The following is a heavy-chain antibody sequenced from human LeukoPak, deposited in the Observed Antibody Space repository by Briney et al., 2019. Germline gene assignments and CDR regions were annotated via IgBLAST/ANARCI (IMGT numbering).Heavy chain of an antibody. Sequence: SETLSLTCTVSGGSISGYYWSWIRQPPGKGREWIGYIYSSGSTNYNPSLKSRITISLDTSKNQFSLNLNSVTAADTAVYYCARHYVFVSGGSSFDYWGQGTLVTVSS. CDR1: GGSISGYY. D-gene: IGHD3-16*01. V-gene: IGHV4-59*08. CDR3: ARHYVFVSGGSSFDY. J-gene: IGHJ4*02. CDR2: IYSSGST.